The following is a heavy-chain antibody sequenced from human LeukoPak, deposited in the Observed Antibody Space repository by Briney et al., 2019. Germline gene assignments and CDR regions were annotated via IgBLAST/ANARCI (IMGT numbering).Heavy chain of an antibody. V-gene: IGHV3-53*01. CDR3: VRGVSGYDSDAFDI. CDR1: GFTVSSNY. Sequence: GGSLRLSCAASGFTVSSNYMSWVRQAPGKGLERVSVIYSGGSTYYADSVKGRFTISRDNSENTMYLQVNSLRAEDTAVYYCVRGVSGYDSDAFDIWGQGTMVTVSS. CDR2: IYSGGST. D-gene: IGHD5-12*01. J-gene: IGHJ3*02.